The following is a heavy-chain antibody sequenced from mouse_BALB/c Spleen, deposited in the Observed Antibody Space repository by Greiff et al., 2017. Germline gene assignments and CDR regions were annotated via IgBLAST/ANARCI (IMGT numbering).Heavy chain of an antibody. V-gene: IGHV1-7*01. CDR2: INPSTGYT. D-gene: IGHD4-1*01. CDR3: ASSLGRDYFDY. Sequence: VQLQQSGAELAKPGASVKMSCKASGYTFTSYWMHWVKQRPGQGLEWIGYINPSTGYTEYNQKFKDKATLTADKSSSTAYMQLSSLTSEDSAVYYCASSLGRDYFDYWGQGTTLTVSS. CDR1: GYTFTSYW. J-gene: IGHJ2*01.